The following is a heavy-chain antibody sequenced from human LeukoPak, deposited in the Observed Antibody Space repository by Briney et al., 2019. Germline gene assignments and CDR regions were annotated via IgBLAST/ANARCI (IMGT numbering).Heavy chain of an antibody. V-gene: IGHV1-24*01. CDR3: ATVGIAAAGTFDY. D-gene: IGHD6-13*01. Sequence: GAPVKVSCKVSGYTLTELSMHWVRQAPGKGLEWMGGFDPEDGETIYAQKFQGRVTMTEDTSTDTAYMELSSLRSEDTAVYYCATVGIAAAGTFDYWGQGTLVTVSS. CDR1: GYTLTELS. J-gene: IGHJ4*02. CDR2: FDPEDGET.